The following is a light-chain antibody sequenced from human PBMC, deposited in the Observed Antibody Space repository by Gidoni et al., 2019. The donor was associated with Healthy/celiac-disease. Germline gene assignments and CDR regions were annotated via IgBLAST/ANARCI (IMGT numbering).Light chain of an antibody. J-gene: IGLJ2*01. CDR3: SSYAGSNKVV. CDR2: EVS. CDR1: SSDVGGYNY. V-gene: IGLV2-8*01. Sequence: QSALTQPPSASGSPGQTVTISCTGTSSDVGGYNYVSWYQQHPGKAPKLMIYEVSTRPSGVPDRFSGSKSGNTASLTVSGLQAEDEAAYSCSSYAGSNKVVFGGGTKLTVL.